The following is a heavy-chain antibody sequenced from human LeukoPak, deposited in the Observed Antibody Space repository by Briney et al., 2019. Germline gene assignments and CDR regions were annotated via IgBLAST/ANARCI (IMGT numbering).Heavy chain of an antibody. Sequence: PWGAPRLSCAAPGVTFCKARVSWVRPAPGEGLGGVGRIKSKTDGGTTDYAAPVKGRFTISRDDSKNTLYLQMNSLKTEDTAVYYCTTDGGDYPLWGQGTLVTVSS. CDR3: TTDGGDYPL. CDR1: GVTFCKAR. J-gene: IGHJ4*02. V-gene: IGHV3-15*01. D-gene: IGHD4-17*01. CDR2: IKSKTDGGTT.